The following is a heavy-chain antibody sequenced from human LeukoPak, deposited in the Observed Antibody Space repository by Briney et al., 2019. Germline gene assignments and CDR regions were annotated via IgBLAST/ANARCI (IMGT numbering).Heavy chain of an antibody. CDR1: GFTFSDYY. Sequence: PGGSLRLSCAASGFTFSDYYMSWIRQAPGKGLEWVSYISSSGSTIYYADSVKGRFTISRDNAKNSLYLQMNSLRAEDTAVYYCARDCSHGGNVLDFLYYYYYGMDVWGQGTTVTVSS. V-gene: IGHV3-11*01. D-gene: IGHD4-23*01. J-gene: IGHJ6*02. CDR3: ARDCSHGGNVLDFLYYYYYGMDV. CDR2: ISSSGSTI.